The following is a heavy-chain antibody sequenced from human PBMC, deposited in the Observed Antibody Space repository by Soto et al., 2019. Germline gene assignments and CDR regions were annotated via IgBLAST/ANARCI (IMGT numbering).Heavy chain of an antibody. CDR3: ARGDMTTVTN. V-gene: IGHV4-34*01. D-gene: IGHD4-17*01. J-gene: IGHJ4*02. CDR2: INHSGST. CDR1: GGSFSGYY. Sequence: QVQLQQWGAGLLKPSETLSLTCAVYGGSFSGYYWSWIRQPPGKGLEWIGEINHSGSTNYNPSLKSRVTISVDTSKNQFPLKLSSVTAADTAVYYCARGDMTTVTNWGQGTLVTVSS.